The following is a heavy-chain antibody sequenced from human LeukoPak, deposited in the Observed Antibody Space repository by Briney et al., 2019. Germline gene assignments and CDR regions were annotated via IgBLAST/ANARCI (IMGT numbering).Heavy chain of an antibody. Sequence: PSETLSLTCAVSGGSISSGGYSWSWIRQPPGKGLEWIGYIYHSGSTYYNPSLKSRVTISVDRSKNQFSLKLSSVTAADTAVYYCASTPILSTYYDFWSGPSPSGGMDVWGQGTTVTVSS. V-gene: IGHV4-30-2*01. J-gene: IGHJ6*02. CDR3: ASTPILSTYYDFWSGPSPSGGMDV. D-gene: IGHD3-3*01. CDR1: GGSISSGGYS. CDR2: IYHSGST.